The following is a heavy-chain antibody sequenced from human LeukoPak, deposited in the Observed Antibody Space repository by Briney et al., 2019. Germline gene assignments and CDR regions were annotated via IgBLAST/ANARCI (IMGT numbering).Heavy chain of an antibody. CDR1: GGSISSYY. CDR3: ARGYYGSGTYNYMDV. V-gene: IGHV4-4*07. J-gene: IGHJ6*03. D-gene: IGHD3-10*01. CDR2: IYTSGST. Sequence: SETLSLTCTVSGGSISSYYWSWIRQPAGKGLEWIGRIYTSGSTNYNPSLKSRVTMSVDTSKNQFSLKLSSVTAADTAVYYCARGYYGSGTYNYMDVWGKGTTVTISS.